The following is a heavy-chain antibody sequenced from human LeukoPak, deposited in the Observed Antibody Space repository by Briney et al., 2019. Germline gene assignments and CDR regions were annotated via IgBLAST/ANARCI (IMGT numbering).Heavy chain of an antibody. Sequence: GGSLRLSCAASAFAFSNYAINWVRQAPGKGLEWVSYISSSGSTIYYADSVKGRFTISRDNAKNSLYLQMNSLRAEDTAVYYCARGYNNYGYVFDIWGQGTVVTVSS. CDR3: ARGYNNYGYVFDI. D-gene: IGHD4-11*01. CDR1: AFAFSNYA. V-gene: IGHV3-48*04. CDR2: ISSSGSTI. J-gene: IGHJ3*02.